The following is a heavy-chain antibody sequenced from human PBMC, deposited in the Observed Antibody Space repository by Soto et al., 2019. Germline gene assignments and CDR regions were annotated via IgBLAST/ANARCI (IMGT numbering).Heavy chain of an antibody. CDR1: GGSISSSSYY. Sequence: SETLSLTCTVSGGSISSSSYYWGWIRQPPGKGLEWIGSIYYSGSTYYNPSLKSRVTISVDTSKNQFSLKLSSVTAADTAVYYCARHVRDYYFDYWGQGTLVTV. CDR3: ARHVRDYYFDY. V-gene: IGHV4-39*01. CDR2: IYYSGST. J-gene: IGHJ4*02.